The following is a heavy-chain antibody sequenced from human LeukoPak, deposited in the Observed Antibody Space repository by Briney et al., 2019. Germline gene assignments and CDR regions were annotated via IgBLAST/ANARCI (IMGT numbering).Heavy chain of an antibody. D-gene: IGHD3-22*01. V-gene: IGHV4-59*11. CDR3: ARRATTYYYDSSGYYYRYYYYYMDV. CDR2: ISYIGST. J-gene: IGHJ6*03. CDR1: TDSFSSHY. Sequence: SETLSLTCAVSTDSFSSHYWTWIRQPPGKGLEWIGYISYIGSTNYNPSLKSRVTISIDTSKNQFSLKPSSVTAADTAVYYCARRATTYYYDSSGYYYRYYYYYMDVWGKGTTVTVSS.